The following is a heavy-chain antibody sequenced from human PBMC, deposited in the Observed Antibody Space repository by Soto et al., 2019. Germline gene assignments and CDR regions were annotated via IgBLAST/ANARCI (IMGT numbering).Heavy chain of an antibody. CDR1: GFTFSSYA. Sequence: QVQLLESVGGVVQPGRSLRLSCAASGFTFSSYAMHWVSQAPGKGLEWVAVISYDGSNKYYADSVKGRFTISRDNSKNTLYLQMNSLRAEDTAVYYCARGRATLSYWGQGTLVTVSS. CDR3: ARGRATLSY. V-gene: IGHV3-30-3*01. CDR2: ISYDGSNK. D-gene: IGHD5-12*01. J-gene: IGHJ4*02.